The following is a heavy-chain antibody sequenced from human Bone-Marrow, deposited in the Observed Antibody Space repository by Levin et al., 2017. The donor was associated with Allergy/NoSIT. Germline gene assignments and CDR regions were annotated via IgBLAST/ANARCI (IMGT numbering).Heavy chain of an antibody. Sequence: SVKVSCKASGGTFSSYAISWVRQAPGQGLEWMGGIIPIFGTANYAQKFQGRVTITADESTSTAYMELSSLRSEDTAVYYCASEVVAATGKTFDIWGQGTMVTVSS. CDR3: ASEVVAATGKTFDI. CDR1: GGTFSSYA. V-gene: IGHV1-69*13. D-gene: IGHD2-15*01. CDR2: IIPIFGTA. J-gene: IGHJ3*02.